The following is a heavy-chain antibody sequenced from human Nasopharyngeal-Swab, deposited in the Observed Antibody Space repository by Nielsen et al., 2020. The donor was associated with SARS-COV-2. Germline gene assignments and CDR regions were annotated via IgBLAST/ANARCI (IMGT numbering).Heavy chain of an antibody. CDR3: ARGPYYDFWSGYSSYYYMDV. J-gene: IGHJ6*03. D-gene: IGHD3-3*01. V-gene: IGHV1-2*04. CDR2: INPNSGGT. CDR1: GYTFTGYY. Sequence: ASVKVSCKASGYTFTGYYMHWVRQAPGQRLEWMGWINPNSGGTNYAQKFQGWVTMTRDTSISTAYMELGRLRSDDTAVYYCARGPYYDFWSGYSSYYYMDVWGKGTTVTVSS.